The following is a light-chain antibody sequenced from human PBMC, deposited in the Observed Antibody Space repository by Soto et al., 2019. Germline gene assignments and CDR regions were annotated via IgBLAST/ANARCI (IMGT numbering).Light chain of an antibody. CDR1: QSVSSSY. V-gene: IGKV3-20*01. CDR3: QQYGNTPPTA. J-gene: IGKJ2*01. CDR2: GAS. Sequence: EIVLTQSPGTLSLSPGERATLSCRASQSVSSSYLAWYQQKPGQAPRVLIHGASSRATGIPDRFSGSGSGTDFTLTISSLEPEDFAVYFCQQYGNTPPTAFGQWTKVEIK.